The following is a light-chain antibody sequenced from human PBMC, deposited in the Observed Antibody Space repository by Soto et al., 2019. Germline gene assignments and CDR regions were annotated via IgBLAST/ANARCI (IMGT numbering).Light chain of an antibody. CDR1: SSEVGGYNY. CDR2: DVT. V-gene: IGLV2-14*01. J-gene: IGLJ1*01. CDR3: SSYTSTSTPWV. Sequence: QSVLTQPASVSGSPGQWIIISCTGTSSEVGGYNYVSWYQQHPGKAPKLMIYDVTDRPSGVSNRFSGSKSGNTASLTISGLQAEDEADYYCSSYTSTSTPWVFGTGTKVTVL.